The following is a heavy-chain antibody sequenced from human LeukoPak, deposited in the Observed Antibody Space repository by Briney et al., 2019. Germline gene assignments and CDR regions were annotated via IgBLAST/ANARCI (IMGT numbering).Heavy chain of an antibody. CDR3: AREAGPYDFWSGYYNPYYYYYMDV. Sequence: GGSLRLSCAASGFTVSSNYMSWVRQAPGKGLEWVSVIYSGGSTYYADSVKGRFTISRDNSKNTLYLQMNSLRAEDTAVYYCAREAGPYDFWSGYYNPYYYYYMDVWGKGTTVTVSS. V-gene: IGHV3-53*01. D-gene: IGHD3-3*01. CDR2: IYSGGST. J-gene: IGHJ6*03. CDR1: GFTVSSNY.